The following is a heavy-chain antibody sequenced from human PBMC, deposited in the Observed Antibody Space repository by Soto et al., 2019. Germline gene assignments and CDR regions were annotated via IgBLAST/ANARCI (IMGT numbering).Heavy chain of an antibody. CDR3: AKGHSSSWYMVVDY. D-gene: IGHD6-13*01. J-gene: IGHJ4*02. V-gene: IGHV3-30*18. CDR1: GFTFSSYG. CDR2: ISYDGSNK. Sequence: PGGSLRLSCAASGFTFSSYGMHWVRQAPGKGLEWVAVISYDGSNKYYANSVKGRFTISRDNSKNTLYLQMNSLRAEDTAVYYCAKGHSSSWYMVVDYWGQGTLVTVSS.